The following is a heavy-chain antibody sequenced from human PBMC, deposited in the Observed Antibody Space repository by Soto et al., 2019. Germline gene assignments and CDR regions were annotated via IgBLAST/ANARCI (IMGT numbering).Heavy chain of an antibody. D-gene: IGHD5-12*01. Sequence: SQTLSVTCAISGDNVSSNSAAWNWIRQSPSRGLEWLGRTYFRSRWYSDFAVSVKSRISINVDTSKNHVSLQLNSVTPEDTAVYFCVRGFTDGYNRFLDYWGQGTLVTVSS. V-gene: IGHV6-1*01. CDR1: GDNVSSNSAA. CDR3: VRGFTDGYNRFLDY. CDR2: TYFRSRWYS. J-gene: IGHJ4*02.